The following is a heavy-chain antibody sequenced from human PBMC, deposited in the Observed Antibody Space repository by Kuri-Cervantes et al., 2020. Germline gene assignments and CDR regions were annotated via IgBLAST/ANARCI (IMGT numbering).Heavy chain of an antibody. CDR2: NSL. J-gene: IGHJ4*02. CDR3: ARTGYSYGHFDY. D-gene: IGHD5-18*01. CDR1: GDSFSGNFY. Sequence: ESLKISCTVSGDSFSGNFYWAWIRQPPGTGLEWIGTNSLHYNPSLKSRLTISVDTSKNKDSLKLTSLTAADTAVYYCARTGYSYGHFDYWGRGTVVTVSS. V-gene: IGHV4-39*01.